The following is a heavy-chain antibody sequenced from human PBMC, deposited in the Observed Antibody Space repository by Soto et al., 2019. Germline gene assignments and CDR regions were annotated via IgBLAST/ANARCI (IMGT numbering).Heavy chain of an antibody. V-gene: IGHV3-15*01. CDR3: TTAATTVTTIDY. D-gene: IGHD4-17*01. CDR1: GFTFSNAW. Sequence: EVQLVESGGGLVKPGGSLRLSCAASGFTFSNAWMSWVRQAPGKGREWVGRIKRNADGGTADYAAPVKGRFTISRDDSKNTLYLQMNSLKTEDTAVYYCTTAATTVTTIDYWGQGTLVTVSS. CDR2: IKRNADGGTA. J-gene: IGHJ4*02.